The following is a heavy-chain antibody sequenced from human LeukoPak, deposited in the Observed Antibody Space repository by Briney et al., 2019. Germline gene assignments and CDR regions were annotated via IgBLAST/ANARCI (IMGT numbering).Heavy chain of an antibody. CDR2: ISGSGSST. Sequence: GGTLRLSCAASGFTFSTYGMSWVRRAPGKGLEWVSTISGSGSSTYYADSVKGRFTISRDNSKNTMYLQMNSLRAEDTAVYYCAKSYYGSGGVRAFDIWGQGTMVTVSS. D-gene: IGHD3-10*01. CDR1: GFTFSTYG. V-gene: IGHV3-23*01. J-gene: IGHJ3*02. CDR3: AKSYYGSGGVRAFDI.